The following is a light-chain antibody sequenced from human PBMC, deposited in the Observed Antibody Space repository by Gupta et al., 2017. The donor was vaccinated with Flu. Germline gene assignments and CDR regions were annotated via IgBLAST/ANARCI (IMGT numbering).Light chain of an antibody. Sequence: EIVMTQSPATLSVSPGERATLSCRASQSVSSNLAWYQQKPGQAPRPLIYGASTRATGIPARFSGSGSGTEFTLIISSLQSEDFAVYYCQHDNNCPGTFGQGTKVDIK. CDR3: QHDNNCPGT. J-gene: IGKJ2*02. V-gene: IGKV3-15*01. CDR1: QSVSSN. CDR2: GAS.